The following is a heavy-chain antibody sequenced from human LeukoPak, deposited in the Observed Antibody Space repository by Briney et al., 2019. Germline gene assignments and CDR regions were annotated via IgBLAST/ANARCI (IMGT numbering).Heavy chain of an antibody. V-gene: IGHV4-39*02. CDR3: ARLQNLRYFDPLDY. D-gene: IGHD3-9*01. CDR2: VYYSGSA. Sequence: SETLSLTCTVSGGSISSGSYYWGWIRQSPGKGLEWIGSVYYSGSAYYNPSLKSRVTISVDTSKKHFSLKVNSVTAADTAVYYCARLQNLRYFDPLDYWGQGTLVTVSS. CDR1: GGSISSGSYY. J-gene: IGHJ4*02.